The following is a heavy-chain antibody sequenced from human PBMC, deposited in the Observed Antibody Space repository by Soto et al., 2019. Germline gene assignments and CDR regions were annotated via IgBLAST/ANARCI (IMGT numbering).Heavy chain of an antibody. CDR2: IYYSGST. Sequence: PSETLSLTCTVSGGSISSYYWSWIRQPPGKGLEWIGYIYYSGSTNYNPSLKSRVTISVDTSKNQFSLKLSSVTAADTAVYYCASRSDVLIDPWGQGTLVTVSS. V-gene: IGHV4-59*12. J-gene: IGHJ5*02. CDR1: GGSISSYY. CDR3: ASRSDVLIDP. D-gene: IGHD3-10*01.